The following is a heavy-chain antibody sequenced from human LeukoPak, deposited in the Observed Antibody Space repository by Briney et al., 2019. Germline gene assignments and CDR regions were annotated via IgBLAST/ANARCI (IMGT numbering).Heavy chain of an antibody. J-gene: IGHJ4*02. CDR1: GFTFSSYD. V-gene: IGHV3-74*01. CDR2: INSDGSST. Sequence: GGSLRLSCAASGFTFSSYDMSWVRQAPGKGLVWVSRINSDGSSTSYADSVKGRFTISRDNAKNTLYLQMNSLRAEDTAVYYCARTRYSSGWFDYWGQGTLVTVSS. CDR3: ARTRYSSGWFDY. D-gene: IGHD6-19*01.